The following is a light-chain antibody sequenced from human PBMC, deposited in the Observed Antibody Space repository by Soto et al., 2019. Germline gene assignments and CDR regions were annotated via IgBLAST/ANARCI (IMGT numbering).Light chain of an antibody. J-gene: IGKJ1*01. V-gene: IGKV3-20*01. CDR3: QQYGSSPWT. Sequence: EIVLTQSPGTLPLSPGERATLSCRASQSVSSSYLAWYQQKPGQAPRLLIYDASDRAAGIPDRFSGSGSGTDFTLTISRLEPEDFAVYYCQQYGSSPWTFGQGTKVEIK. CDR2: DAS. CDR1: QSVSSSY.